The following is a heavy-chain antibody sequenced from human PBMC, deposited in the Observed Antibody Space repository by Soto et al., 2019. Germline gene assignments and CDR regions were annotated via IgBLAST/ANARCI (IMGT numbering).Heavy chain of an antibody. J-gene: IGHJ6*03. CDR1: GFTLWGSA. CDR2: ISSNGVGT. Sequence: PGGSLRLACAASGFTLWGSAMDWVCQAPGKGLEYVSGISSNGVGTYYANSVQGRFTISRDNSKNTVYLQMGSLRPEDMAVYYCATRSRPDFHYMDVWGKGTTVTVSS. CDR3: ATRSRPDFHYMDV. V-gene: IGHV3-64*01. D-gene: IGHD6-6*01.